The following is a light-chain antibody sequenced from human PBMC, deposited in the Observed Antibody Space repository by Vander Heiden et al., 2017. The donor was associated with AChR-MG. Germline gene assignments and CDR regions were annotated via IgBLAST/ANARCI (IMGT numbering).Light chain of an antibody. CDR2: DAY. CDR3: QRYDNLPPA. J-gene: IGKJ3*01. V-gene: IGKV1-33*01. CDR1: QDISNY. Sequence: DIQMTQSPSPLSASVGDRVTITCQASQDISNYVRWYQQKPGKAPKLLIYDAYNLKTGVPSRFSGSGSGTDFTFTSSSLQPEDIATYYCQRYDNLPPAFGPGTKVEIK.